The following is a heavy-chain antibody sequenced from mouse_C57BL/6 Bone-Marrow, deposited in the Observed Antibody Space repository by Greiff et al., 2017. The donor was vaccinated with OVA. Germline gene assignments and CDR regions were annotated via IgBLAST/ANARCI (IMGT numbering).Heavy chain of an antibody. D-gene: IGHD2-4*01. V-gene: IGHV1-39*01. Sequence: EVQLQQSGPELVKPGASVKISCKASGYSFTDYNLNWVKQRNGKSLEWIGVINPNYGTTSYNQKFKGKATLTVDQSSSTAYMQLNSLTSEDSAVYYCARRNGYDYDRAWFADWGKGTLVTVSA. CDR3: ARRNGYDYDRAWFAD. CDR1: GYSFTDYN. J-gene: IGHJ3*01. CDR2: INPNYGTT.